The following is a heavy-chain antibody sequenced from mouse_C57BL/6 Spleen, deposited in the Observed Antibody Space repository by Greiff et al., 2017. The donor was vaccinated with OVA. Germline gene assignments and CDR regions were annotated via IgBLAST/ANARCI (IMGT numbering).Heavy chain of an antibody. CDR2: ISSGSSAI. Sequence: VMLVASGGGLVKPGGSLTLSCAASGFTFSDYDMHWVRQAPEKGLAWVAYISSGSSAIKYADTVQGRFTITRDNANNTLFLQRTSLRSEDTAMYYCAKEIYYDYDYAMDYWGQGTSVTVSS. J-gene: IGHJ4*01. CDR3: AKEIYYDYDYAMDY. D-gene: IGHD2-4*01. V-gene: IGHV5-17*01. CDR1: GFTFSDYD.